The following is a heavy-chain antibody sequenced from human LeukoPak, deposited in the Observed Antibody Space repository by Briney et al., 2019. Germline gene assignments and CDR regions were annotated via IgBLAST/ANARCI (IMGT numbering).Heavy chain of an antibody. J-gene: IGHJ4*02. V-gene: IGHV3-7*05. CDR3: ARTRRSVAVAPYFFDY. CDR1: GFTFSSYA. Sequence: GGSLRLSCAASGFTFSSYAMSWVRQAPGKRPEWVANIKEDGSEKYYADSVKGRFSVSRDNAKKSLYLQMNSLRAEDTAVYYCARTRRSVAVAPYFFDYWGQGTLVTVSS. CDR2: IKEDGSEK. D-gene: IGHD6-19*01.